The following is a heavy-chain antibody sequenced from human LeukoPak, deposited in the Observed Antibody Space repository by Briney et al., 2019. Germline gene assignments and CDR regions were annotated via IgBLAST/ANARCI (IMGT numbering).Heavy chain of an antibody. CDR2: ISSSSSTI. V-gene: IGHV3-48*01. D-gene: IGHD2-15*01. J-gene: IGHJ5*02. CDR3: ASLTPIVVVVAATRTSFDP. CDR1: GFTFSSYS. Sequence: GGSLRLSCAASGFTFSSYSMNWVRQVPGKGLEWVSYISSSSSTIYYADSVKGRFTISRDNAKNSLYLQMNSLRAEDTAVYYCASLTPIVVVVAATRTSFDPWGQGTLVTVSS.